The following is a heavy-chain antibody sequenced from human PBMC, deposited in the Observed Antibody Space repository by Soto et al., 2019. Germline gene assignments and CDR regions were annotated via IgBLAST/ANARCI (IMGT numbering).Heavy chain of an antibody. CDR3: ARELKYSSSWYPGNYYYYGMDV. CDR2: INPNSGGT. V-gene: IGHV1-2*02. CDR1: GYTFTGYY. J-gene: IGHJ6*02. Sequence: ASVKVSCKASGYTFTGYYMHWVRQAPGQGLERMGWINPNSGGTNYAQKFQGRVTMTRDTSISTAYMELSRLRSDDTAVYYCARELKYSSSWYPGNYYYYGMDVWGQGTTVTVS. D-gene: IGHD6-13*01.